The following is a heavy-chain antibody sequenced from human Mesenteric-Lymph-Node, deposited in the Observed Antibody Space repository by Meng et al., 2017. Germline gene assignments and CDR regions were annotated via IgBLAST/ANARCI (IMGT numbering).Heavy chain of an antibody. CDR1: GGSFSGYY. CDR2: INHSGST. Sequence: QGELQQWGAGLLKPSATLSLTCAVYGGSFSGYYWSWIRQPPGKGLEWIGEINHSGSTNYNPSLKSRVTISVDTSKNQFSLKLTSVSAADTAVYYCAKNFQTITMIVVINDYWGLGTLVTVSS. V-gene: IGHV4-34*01. J-gene: IGHJ4*02. D-gene: IGHD3-22*01. CDR3: AKNFQTITMIVVINDY.